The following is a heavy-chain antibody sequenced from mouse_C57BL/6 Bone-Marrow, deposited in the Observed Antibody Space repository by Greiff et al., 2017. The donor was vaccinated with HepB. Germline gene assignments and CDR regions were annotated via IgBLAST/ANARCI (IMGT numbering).Heavy chain of an antibody. CDR2: ISYDGSN. CDR3: AREYYYGSSLFAY. V-gene: IGHV3-6*01. CDR1: GYSITSGYY. Sequence: EVKLMESGPGLVKPSQSLSLTCSVTGYSITSGYYWNWIRQFPGNKLEWMGYISYDGSNNYNPSLKNRISITRYTSKNQFFLKLNSVTTEDTATYYCAREYYYGSSLFAYWGQGTLVTVSA. J-gene: IGHJ3*01. D-gene: IGHD1-1*01.